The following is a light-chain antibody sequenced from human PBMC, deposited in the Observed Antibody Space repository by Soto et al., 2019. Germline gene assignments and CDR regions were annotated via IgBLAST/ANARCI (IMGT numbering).Light chain of an antibody. CDR2: DVT. CDR1: SSDVGGYNY. V-gene: IGLV2-14*01. Sequence: QSALTQPASVSGSPGQSITISCTGXSSDVGGYNYVSWYQQHPVKAPKLMIYDVTNRPSGVSDRFSGSKSGNTASLTISGLQAEDEAAYYCSSYTSSSTPYVFGTGTKVTVL. CDR3: SSYTSSSTPYV. J-gene: IGLJ1*01.